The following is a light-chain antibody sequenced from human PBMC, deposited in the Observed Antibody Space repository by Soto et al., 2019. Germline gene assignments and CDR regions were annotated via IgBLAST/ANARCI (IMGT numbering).Light chain of an antibody. V-gene: IGKV1-9*01. CDR3: QQLNSYPLWT. CDR2: AAS. J-gene: IGKJ1*01. Sequence: DIQLTQSPSFLSASVGDRVTITCGASQGISSYLAWYQQKPGKAPKLLIYAASTLQSGVPSRFSGSGSGTEFTLTISSLQPEDCATYYCQQLNSYPLWTFGQGTKVEIK. CDR1: QGISSY.